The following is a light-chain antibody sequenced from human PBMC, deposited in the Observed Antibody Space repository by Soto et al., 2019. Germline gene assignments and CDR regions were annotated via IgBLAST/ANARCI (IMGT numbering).Light chain of an antibody. V-gene: IGLV1-51*02. CDR2: ENN. Sequence: QSVLTQPLSVSAAPGHQVTIFCSGSSSNIGNNYVSWYQQLPGTAPKLLIFENNKRPSGIPDRFSGSKSGTSATLGITGLQTGDEADYYCGTWDSSLSVGVFGGGTKLTVL. CDR3: GTWDSSLSVGV. CDR1: SSNIGNNY. J-gene: IGLJ3*02.